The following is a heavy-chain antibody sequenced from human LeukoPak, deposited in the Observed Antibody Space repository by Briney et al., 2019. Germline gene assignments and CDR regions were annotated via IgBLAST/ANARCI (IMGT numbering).Heavy chain of an antibody. CDR1: GYTFTSYG. D-gene: IGHD6-6*01. J-gene: IGHJ4*02. Sequence: ASVTVSCTASGYTFTSYGISWVRQAPGQGLEWMGWISAYNGNTNYAQKLQGRVTMTTDTSTSTAYMELRSLRSDDTAVYYCARVFRSITARLDFDYWGQGTLVTVSS. CDR2: ISAYNGNT. CDR3: ARVFRSITARLDFDY. V-gene: IGHV1-18*01.